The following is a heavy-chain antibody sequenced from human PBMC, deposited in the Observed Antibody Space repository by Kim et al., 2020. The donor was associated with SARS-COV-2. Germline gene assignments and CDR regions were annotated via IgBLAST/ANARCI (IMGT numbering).Heavy chain of an antibody. J-gene: IGHJ4*02. D-gene: IGHD1-26*01. V-gene: IGHV6-1*01. CDR3: ARGIVGATPLDY. Sequence: DYAVSVKSRITINPDTSKNQFSLQLNSVTPEDTAVYYCARGIVGATPLDYWGQGTLVTVSS.